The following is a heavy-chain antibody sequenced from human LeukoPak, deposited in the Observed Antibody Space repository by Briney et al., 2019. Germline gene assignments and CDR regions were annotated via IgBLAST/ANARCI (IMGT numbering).Heavy chain of an antibody. CDR1: GDSFSIDDYY. CDR3: ASGGTIFTFFDF. D-gene: IGHD3/OR15-3a*01. J-gene: IGHJ4*02. CDR2: VYSTGNT. Sequence: SQTLSLTCIVSGDSFSIDDYYWNWIRQPPGKGLEWIGRVYSTGNTLYNPSFNSRVVISIDRSKNQFSLKLTSVTAADAALYYCASGGTIFTFFDFWGQGKLGTVSS. V-gene: IGHV4-61*02.